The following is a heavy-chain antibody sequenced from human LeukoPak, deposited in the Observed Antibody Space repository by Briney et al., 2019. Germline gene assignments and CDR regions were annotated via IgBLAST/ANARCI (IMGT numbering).Heavy chain of an antibody. CDR3: ARIRRGPESNWFDP. CDR1: GYTFTGYY. J-gene: IGHJ5*02. D-gene: IGHD1-14*01. Sequence: GASVKVSCKASGYTFTGYYMHWVRQAPGQGLEWMGWINPNSGNTGYAQKFQGRVTMTRNTSISTAYMELSSLRSEDTAVYYCARIRRGPESNWFDPWGQGTLVTVSS. CDR2: INPNSGNT. V-gene: IGHV1-8*02.